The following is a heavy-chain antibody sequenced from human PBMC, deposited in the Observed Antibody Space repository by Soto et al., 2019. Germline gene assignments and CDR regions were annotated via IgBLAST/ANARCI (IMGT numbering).Heavy chain of an antibody. CDR2: INHSGST. V-gene: IGHV4-34*01. CDR3: ARGAHYGDPNWFDP. J-gene: IGHJ5*02. CDR1: GGSFSGYY. D-gene: IGHD4-17*01. Sequence: SETLSLTCAVYGGSFSGYYWSWIRQPPGKGLEWIGEINHSGSTNYNPSLKSRVTISVDTSKNQFSLKLSSVTAADTAVYYCARGAHYGDPNWFDPWGQGTLVTVS.